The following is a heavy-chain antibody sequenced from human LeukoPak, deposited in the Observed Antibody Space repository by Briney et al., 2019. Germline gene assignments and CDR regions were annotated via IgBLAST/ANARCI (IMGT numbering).Heavy chain of an antibody. V-gene: IGHV1-69*13. CDR3: ASSYDILTGYDY. J-gene: IGHJ4*02. Sequence: SVKVSCKASGGTFSSYAISWVRQAPGQGLEWMGGIIPIFGTANYAQKFQGRVTITADESTSTAYMELSSLRSEDTAVYYCASSYDILTGYDYWGQGTLVTVSS. CDR2: IIPIFGTA. CDR1: GGTFSSYA. D-gene: IGHD3-9*01.